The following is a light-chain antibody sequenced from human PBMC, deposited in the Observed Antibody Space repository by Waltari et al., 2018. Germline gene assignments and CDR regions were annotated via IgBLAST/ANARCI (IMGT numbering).Light chain of an antibody. CDR3: QTGGHGTWV. V-gene: IGLV4-69*01. CDR2: VYSDGSH. CDR1: SGHSTNA. Sequence: QLVLTQSPSASASLGASVKLTCTLSSGHSTNAIAWLQKRPEKGPRYLMKVYSDGSHNKGDEIPDRFSGSSSGAERYLTISSLQSEDEADYYCQTGGHGTWVFGGGTKLTVL. J-gene: IGLJ3*02.